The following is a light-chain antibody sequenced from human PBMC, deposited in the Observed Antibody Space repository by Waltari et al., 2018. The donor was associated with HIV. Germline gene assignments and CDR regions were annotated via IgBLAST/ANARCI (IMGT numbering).Light chain of an antibody. CDR2: GSS. CDR3: QSYDSSLSDVV. J-gene: IGLJ2*01. Sequence: QSVLTQPPSVSGAPGQGVTIPCTGNSANIGAGYDVHQYQQLPGTAPKLLIYGSSNRPSGVPDRFSGSKSGTSASLAITGLQAEDEADYYCQSYDSSLSDVVFGGGTKLTVL. V-gene: IGLV1-40*01. CDR1: SANIGAGYD.